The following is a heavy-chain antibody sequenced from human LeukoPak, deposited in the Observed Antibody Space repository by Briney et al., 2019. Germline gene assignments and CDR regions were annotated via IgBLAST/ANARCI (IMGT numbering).Heavy chain of an antibody. V-gene: IGHV4-39*07. Sequence: SETLSLTCTVSGGSISGSSYYWGWIRQPPGKGLEWIGSIYYSGSTYYNPSLKSRVTISVDTSRNEFSLRLTSVTAADAAVYYCVRDRELNYWGQGTLVTVSS. D-gene: IGHD3-10*01. CDR1: GGSISGSSYY. J-gene: IGHJ4*02. CDR2: IYYSGST. CDR3: VRDRELNY.